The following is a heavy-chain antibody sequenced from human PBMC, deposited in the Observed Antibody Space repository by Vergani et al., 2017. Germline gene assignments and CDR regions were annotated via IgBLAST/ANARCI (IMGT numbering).Heavy chain of an antibody. J-gene: IGHJ4*02. V-gene: IGHV1-46*01. Sequence: QVQVVQSGAEVKKSGASVKVSCKTSGYTFSNYYMHWVRQAPGQGLEWMGIINPSGGHTNYAQKFQGRVTMTRDTSTSTVYMELSSLRSEDTAVYYCARSMVTGGGWFTDYWGQGTLVTVSS. CDR1: GYTFSNYY. D-gene: IGHD5-18*01. CDR2: INPSGGHT. CDR3: ARSMVTGGGWFTDY.